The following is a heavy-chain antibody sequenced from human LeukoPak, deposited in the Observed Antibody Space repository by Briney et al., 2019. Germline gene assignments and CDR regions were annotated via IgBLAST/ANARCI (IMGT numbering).Heavy chain of an antibody. Sequence: ASVKGSCKASGYTFTSYYIHWVRQAPGQGLEWMGVINPSGGSTSYTQKFQGRVTMTRDTSTSTVYMELSSLRSEDTAVYYCARDGGTKTQNYYDYCLDYWGRGALVTVS. CDR3: ARDGGTKTQNYYDYCLDY. J-gene: IGHJ4*02. V-gene: IGHV1-46*01. D-gene: IGHD3-22*01. CDR2: INPSGGST. CDR1: GYTFTSYY.